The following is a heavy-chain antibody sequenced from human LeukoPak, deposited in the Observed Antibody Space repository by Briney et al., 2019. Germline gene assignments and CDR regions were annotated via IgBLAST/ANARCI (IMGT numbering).Heavy chain of an antibody. Sequence: GRSLRLARAASGFTFSRYGMSSARQAPGKGREWLLAMSGSGGSTYYTTSVKGWFTISRDNSKNTLYLQMSSLRDEETAVYYCAKEARGSDFDIWGQGTMVTVSS. CDR2: MSGSGGST. J-gene: IGHJ3*02. CDR3: AKEARGSDFDI. V-gene: IGHV3-23*01. CDR1: GFTFSRYG. D-gene: IGHD1-26*01.